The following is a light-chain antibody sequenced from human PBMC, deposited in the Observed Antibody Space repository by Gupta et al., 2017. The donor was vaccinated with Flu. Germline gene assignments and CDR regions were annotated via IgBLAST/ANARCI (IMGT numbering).Light chain of an antibody. CDR3: AAWDDSLLRV. Sequence: QSVLTQPPSASGTPGQRATISCSGSSSNIGSHTVSWYQQLPGTAPKLLIYKNNQRPSGVPDRFSGSKSGTSASLAISGLQSEDEADYYCAAWDDSLLRVFGGGTKVTVL. V-gene: IGLV1-44*01. J-gene: IGLJ3*02. CDR2: KNN. CDR1: SSNIGSHT.